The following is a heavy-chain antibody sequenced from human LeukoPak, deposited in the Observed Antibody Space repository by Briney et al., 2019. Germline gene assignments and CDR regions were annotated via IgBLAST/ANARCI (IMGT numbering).Heavy chain of an antibody. J-gene: IGHJ2*01. Sequence: SETLSLTCTVSGYSISSGFYWGWIRQPPGKGLEWIGSIYHSGSTYYNPSLKSRVTISVDTSNDQFSLNLSSVTAADTAVYYCAAVSYDSGANGYFDLWGRGTLVTVSS. V-gene: IGHV4-38-2*02. CDR1: GYSISSGFY. CDR2: IYHSGST. CDR3: AAVSYDSGANGYFDL. D-gene: IGHD3-22*01.